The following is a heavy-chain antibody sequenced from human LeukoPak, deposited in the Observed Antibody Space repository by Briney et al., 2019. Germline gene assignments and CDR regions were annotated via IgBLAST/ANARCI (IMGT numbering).Heavy chain of an antibody. Sequence: SGGSLRLSCAASGFTFSDAWMSWVRQAPGKGLEWIGRIKRKTDGETTDYAAPVKGRFTISRDDSKAIAYLQMNSLKTEDTAVYHCTRDRGAYNLYDYWGQGTLVTVSS. J-gene: IGHJ4*02. D-gene: IGHD1-1*01. CDR2: IKRKTDGETT. V-gene: IGHV3-15*01. CDR3: TRDRGAYNLYDY. CDR1: GFTFSDAW.